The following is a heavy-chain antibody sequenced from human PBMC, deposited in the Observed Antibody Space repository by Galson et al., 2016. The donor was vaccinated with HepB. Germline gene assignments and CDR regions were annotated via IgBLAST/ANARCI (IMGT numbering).Heavy chain of an antibody. D-gene: IGHD6-13*01. CDR1: GDTFSNYA. J-gene: IGHJ6*02. V-gene: IGHV1-69*06. CDR3: ARERPRGQQLVHNYYYFSGMGV. Sequence: SVKVSCKASGDTFSNYAISWARQAPGQGLEWMGGIIPIFGTTEYAPKFQGRVTLIADKSTSTVYMEVSSLKSDDTAVYYCARERPRGQQLVHNYYYFSGMGVWGQGTTVTVSS. CDR2: IIPIFGTT.